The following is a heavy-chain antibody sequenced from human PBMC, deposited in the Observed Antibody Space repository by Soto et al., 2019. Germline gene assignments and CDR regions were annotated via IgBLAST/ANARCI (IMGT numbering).Heavy chain of an antibody. CDR1: GRSISSGGYY. Sequence: TLSLTCPVSGRSISSGGYYWSRHSQHPGKGLECIGYIYDSGSTYYNPSLKSRVTISVDTTKNQISLKRSSVTAADTAEYYCARDSGYKKGYDYGMDVWGQGTTVEVSS. CDR3: ARDSGYKKGYDYGMDV. CDR2: IYDSGST. J-gene: IGHJ6*02. D-gene: IGHD5-12*01. V-gene: IGHV4-31*03.